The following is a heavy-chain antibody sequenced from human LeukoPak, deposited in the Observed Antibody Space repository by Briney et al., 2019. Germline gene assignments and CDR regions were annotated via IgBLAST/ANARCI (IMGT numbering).Heavy chain of an antibody. D-gene: IGHD3-22*01. CDR1: GFTFDDYA. Sequence: PGGSLRLSCAASGFTFDDYAMHWVRQAPGKGLEWVSLISWDGGSTYYADSVMGRFTISRDNSKNSLYLQMNSLRAEDTALYYCAKDEYSSYMDVWGKGTTVTVSS. CDR3: AKDEYSSYMDV. J-gene: IGHJ6*03. CDR2: ISWDGGST. V-gene: IGHV3-43D*03.